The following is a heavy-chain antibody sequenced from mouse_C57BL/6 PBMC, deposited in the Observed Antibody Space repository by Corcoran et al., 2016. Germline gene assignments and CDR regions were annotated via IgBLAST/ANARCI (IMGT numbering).Heavy chain of an antibody. CDR2: INPNNGGT. CDR1: GYTFTDYY. J-gene: IGHJ1*03. Sequence: EVQLQQSGPELVKPGASVKISCKASGYTFTDYYMNWVKQSHGKSLEWIGDINPNNGGTSYNQKFKGKATLTVDKSSSTAYMELRSLISEDSAVYYCARYYGSSYYWYFDVWGTGTTVTVSS. CDR3: ARYYGSSYYWYFDV. D-gene: IGHD1-1*01. V-gene: IGHV1-26*01.